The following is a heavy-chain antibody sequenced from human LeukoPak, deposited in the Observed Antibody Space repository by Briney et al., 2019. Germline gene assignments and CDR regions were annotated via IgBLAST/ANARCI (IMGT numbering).Heavy chain of an antibody. CDR1: GFTFSSYA. D-gene: IGHD3-3*01. V-gene: IGHV3-23*01. J-gene: IGHJ3*02. Sequence: PGGSLRLSCAASGFTFSSYAMSWVRQAPGKGLEWVSAISGSGGSTYYADSVKGRFTISRDNSKNTLYLQMNSLRAEDTAVYYCAKDTLLRFLEWLSIVDAFDIWGQGTMVTVSS. CDR3: AKDTLLRFLEWLSIVDAFDI. CDR2: ISGSGGST.